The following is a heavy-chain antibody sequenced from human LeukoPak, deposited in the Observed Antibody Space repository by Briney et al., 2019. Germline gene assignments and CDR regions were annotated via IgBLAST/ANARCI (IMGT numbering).Heavy chain of an antibody. CDR1: GGTFSTFG. CDR2: TIPIFGAK. CDR3: ASYSNWGDFDS. J-gene: IGHJ4*02. D-gene: IGHD7-27*01. V-gene: IGHV1-69*06. Sequence: GASVKVPCKASGGTFSTFGITWVRQAPGQGLEWMGGTIPIFGAKHYAQKFRGRVTFTADNSTTTTFMELSSLRSEDTALYFCASYSNWGDFDSWGQGTLVTVSS.